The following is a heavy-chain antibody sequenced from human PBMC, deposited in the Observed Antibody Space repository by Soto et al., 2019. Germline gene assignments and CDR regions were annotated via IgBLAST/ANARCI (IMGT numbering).Heavy chain of an antibody. D-gene: IGHD1-26*01. V-gene: IGHV3-23*01. J-gene: IGHJ4*02. CDR3: VKDDQVGATNFDF. CDR2: ISGSGGRT. CDR1: GVTFSSYA. Sequence: GSLRLSCAASGVTFSSYAMNWVRQAPGKGLAWVSGISGSGGRTYYADSVKGRFTVSRDNSKNTLYLQMNSLRVEDTAVYFCVKDDQVGATNFDFWGQGTLVTVSS.